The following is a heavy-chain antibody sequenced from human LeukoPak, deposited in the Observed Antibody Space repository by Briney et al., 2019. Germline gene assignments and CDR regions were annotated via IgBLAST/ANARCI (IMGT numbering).Heavy chain of an antibody. CDR1: GFTVSNSW. CDR3: ARGGLPGGFDY. D-gene: IGHD7-27*01. CDR2: INNDGNRI. Sequence: GGSMRLSCAASGFTVSNSWMFWVRQAPGKGLMYVSEINNDGNRIRYVDSVKGRFTISRDGAKNTLFLQMNSLRDDDTAMYYCARGGLPGGFDYWGQGILVTVSS. V-gene: IGHV3-74*01. J-gene: IGHJ4*02.